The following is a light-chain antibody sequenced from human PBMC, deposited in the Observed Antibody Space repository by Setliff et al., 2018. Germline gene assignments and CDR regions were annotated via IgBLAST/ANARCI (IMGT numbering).Light chain of an antibody. CDR2: DVV. Sequence: QSVLTQPASVSGSPGQPITISCTGTSSDVGGYNYASWYQQHPGKAPKVIIYDVVVRPSGVSNRFSGSKSGNTASLTISGLQAEDEADYYCSSYTTISTLVFGGGTKVTVL. CDR3: SSYTTISTLV. J-gene: IGLJ2*01. CDR1: SSDVGGYNY. V-gene: IGLV2-14*03.